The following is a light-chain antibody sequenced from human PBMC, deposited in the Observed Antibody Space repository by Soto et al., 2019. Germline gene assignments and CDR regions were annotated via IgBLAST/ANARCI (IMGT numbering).Light chain of an antibody. Sequence: DIQMTQSPSSLSASVGDRVTITCQASQDISNYLNWYQQKPGKAPKLLIYDASNLETGVPSRFSGSGSGTDFTITISSLQPEDISTYYCQQDDNPPFTFGPGTKVDIK. CDR1: QDISNY. CDR2: DAS. J-gene: IGKJ3*01. V-gene: IGKV1-33*01. CDR3: QQDDNPPFT.